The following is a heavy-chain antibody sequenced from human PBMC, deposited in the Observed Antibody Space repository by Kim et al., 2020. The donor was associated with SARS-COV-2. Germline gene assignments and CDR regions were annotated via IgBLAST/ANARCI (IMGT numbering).Heavy chain of an antibody. Sequence: SVKVSCKASGGTFSSYAISWVRQAPGQGLEWMGGIIPIFGTANYAQKFQGRVTITADESTSTAYMELSSLRSEDTAVYYCAGDIVAVLAYYYYGMDVWGQGTTVTVSS. CDR1: GGTFSSYA. CDR3: AGDIVAVLAYYYYGMDV. J-gene: IGHJ6*02. CDR2: IIPIFGTA. V-gene: IGHV1-69*13. D-gene: IGHD5-12*01.